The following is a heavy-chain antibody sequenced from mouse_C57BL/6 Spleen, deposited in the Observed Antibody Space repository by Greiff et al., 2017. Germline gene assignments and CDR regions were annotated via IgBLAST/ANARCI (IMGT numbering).Heavy chain of an antibody. Sequence: QVHVKQPGAELVRPGSSVKLSCKASGYTFTSYWMDWVKQRPGQGLEWIGNIYPSDSETHYNQKFKDKATLTVDKSSSTAYMQLSSLTSEDSAVYYCARSDYSNYIDYWGQGTTLTVSS. CDR3: ARSDYSNYIDY. CDR1: GYTFTSYW. CDR2: IYPSDSET. V-gene: IGHV1-61*01. J-gene: IGHJ2*01. D-gene: IGHD2-5*01.